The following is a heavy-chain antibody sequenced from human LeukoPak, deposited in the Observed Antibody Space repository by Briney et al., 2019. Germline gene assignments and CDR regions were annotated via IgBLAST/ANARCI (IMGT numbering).Heavy chain of an antibody. CDR1: GFTFRSSS. Sequence: PGGSLRLSCTTSGFTFRSSSFNWVRQVPGKGLEWVSAISGSGGSTYYADSVKGRFTISRDNAKNSLYLQMNSLRAEDTAVYYCARAGGLLDAFDIWGQGTMVTVSS. CDR2: ISGSGGST. CDR3: ARAGGLLDAFDI. V-gene: IGHV3-21*01. J-gene: IGHJ3*02. D-gene: IGHD2-15*01.